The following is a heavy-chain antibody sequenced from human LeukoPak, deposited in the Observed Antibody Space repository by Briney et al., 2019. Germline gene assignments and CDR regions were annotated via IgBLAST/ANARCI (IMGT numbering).Heavy chain of an antibody. CDR3: ARGRRRITMIVVVIFDY. CDR1: GGSFSGYY. J-gene: IGHJ4*02. Sequence: PSETLSLTCAVYGGSFSGYYWSWIRQPPGKGLEWIGEINHSGSTNYNPSLKSRVTISVDASKNQFSLKLSSVTAADTAVYYCARGRRRITMIVVVIFDYWGQGTLVTVSS. CDR2: INHSGST. V-gene: IGHV4-34*01. D-gene: IGHD3-22*01.